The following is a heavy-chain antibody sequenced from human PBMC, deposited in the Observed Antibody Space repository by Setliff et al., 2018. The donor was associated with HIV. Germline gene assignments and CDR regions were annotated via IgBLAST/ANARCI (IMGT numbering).Heavy chain of an antibody. V-gene: IGHV4-34*01. CDR3: ARGRGRITMLQGVTTFEYYMDV. CDR1: GGSFNGYY. CDR2: INHSGST. Sequence: SETLSLTCAVYGGSFNGYYWSWIRQPPGKGLEWIGEINHSGSTNYNPSLKSRVTISLDTSKNQFSLKLNSVTAADTAVYYCARGRGRITMLQGVTTFEYYMDVWDKGTTVTVSS. J-gene: IGHJ6*03. D-gene: IGHD3-10*01.